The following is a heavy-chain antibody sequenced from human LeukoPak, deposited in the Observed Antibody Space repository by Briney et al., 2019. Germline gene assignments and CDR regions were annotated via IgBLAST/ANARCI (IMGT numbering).Heavy chain of an antibody. CDR1: GGSISSSSYY. CDR2: IYYSGRT. J-gene: IGHJ4*02. Sequence: SETLSLTCTVSGGSISSSSYYWGWIRQPPGKGLEWIGSIYYSGRTYYNPSLKSRVTISADTSKNQFSLQLSSVTAADTAVYYYASQSGGTTMTPFDYWGQGTLVTVSS. CDR3: ASQSGGTTMTPFDY. D-gene: IGHD4-17*01. V-gene: IGHV4-39*01.